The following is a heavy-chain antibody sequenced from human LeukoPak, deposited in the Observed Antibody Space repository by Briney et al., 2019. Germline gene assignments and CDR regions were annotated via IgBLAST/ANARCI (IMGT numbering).Heavy chain of an antibody. Sequence: SVKVSCKASGGTFSGYAISWVRQAPGQGLEWMGGIIPIFGTANYAQKFQGRVTITTDESTSTAYMELSSLRSEDTAVYYCARDDYYGSGKHYYYYVDVWGKGTTVTVSS. J-gene: IGHJ6*03. V-gene: IGHV1-69*05. CDR2: IIPIFGTA. CDR3: ARDDYYGSGKHYYYYVDV. CDR1: GGTFSGYA. D-gene: IGHD3-10*01.